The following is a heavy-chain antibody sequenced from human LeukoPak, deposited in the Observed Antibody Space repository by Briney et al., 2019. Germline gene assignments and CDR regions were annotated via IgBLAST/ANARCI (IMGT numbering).Heavy chain of an antibody. V-gene: IGHV1-18*01. CDR3: ARDRSGNYGRPFDY. CDR2: ISAYNGNK. J-gene: IGHJ4*02. Sequence: ASVKVSCKASGYTFTNYGISWVRQAPGQGLEWMGWISAYNGNKNYAQKFQGRVTMTTDTSTSTAYMELRSLTSDDTAVYFCARDRSGNYGRPFDYWGQGALVTGSS. D-gene: IGHD3-10*01. CDR1: GYTFTNYG.